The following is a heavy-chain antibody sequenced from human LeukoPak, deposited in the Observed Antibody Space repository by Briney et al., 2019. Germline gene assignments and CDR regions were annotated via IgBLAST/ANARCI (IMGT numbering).Heavy chain of an antibody. CDR1: GGSFSGYY. J-gene: IGHJ4*02. V-gene: IGHV4-34*01. Sequence: SETLSLTCAVYGGSFSGYYWSWIRQPPGKGLEWIGEINHSGSTNYNPSLKSRVTISVDTSKNQFSLKLSSVTAADTAVYYCARAGAVTTSFDYWGQGTLVTVSS. CDR3: ARAGAVTTSFDY. D-gene: IGHD4-11*01. CDR2: INHSGST.